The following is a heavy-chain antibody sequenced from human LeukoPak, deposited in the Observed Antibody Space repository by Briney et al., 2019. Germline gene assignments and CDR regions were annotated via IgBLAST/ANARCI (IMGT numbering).Heavy chain of an antibody. CDR2: SYSGCST. Sequence: GGSLRLPCVVSGFTISSNYISWVRQAPGKGLEWVSVSYSGCSTYYADSVKGRFAISRDNSKNTLYLQMNSLRAGDTAVYYCYSVIVAGIRVINDCWGLVTLVTVSS. CDR3: YSVIVAGIRVINDC. D-gene: IGHD3-22*01. V-gene: IGHV3-66*01. J-gene: IGHJ4*02. CDR1: GFTISSNY.